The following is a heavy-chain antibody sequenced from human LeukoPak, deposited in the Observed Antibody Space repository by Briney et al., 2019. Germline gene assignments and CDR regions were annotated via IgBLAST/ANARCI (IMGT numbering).Heavy chain of an antibody. CDR3: AKDRRRNYYDSSGPLPYYFDY. Sequence: SVKVSCKASGGTFSSYAISWVRQAPGQGLEWMGGIIPIFGTANYAQKFQGRVTITADKSTSTAYMELSSLRSEDTAVYYCAKDRRRNYYDSSGPLPYYFDYWGQGTLVTVSS. CDR1: GGTFSSYA. CDR2: IIPIFGTA. V-gene: IGHV1-69*06. D-gene: IGHD3-22*01. J-gene: IGHJ4*02.